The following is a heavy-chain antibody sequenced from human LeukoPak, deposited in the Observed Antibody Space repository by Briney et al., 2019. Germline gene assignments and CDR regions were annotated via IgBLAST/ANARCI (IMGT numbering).Heavy chain of an antibody. CDR2: IKLDGSEK. CDR3: ARDQYDTWSRRGNFDS. Sequence: GGSLRLSCVASGFTFGKYWMRWVRQAPGKGLEWVANIKLDGSEKNYVDSVKGRFTISRDNTKNSLYLQMNSLRAEDTAVFYCARDQYDTWSRRGNFDSWGQGTLVIVSS. CDR1: GFTFGKYW. D-gene: IGHD3-3*01. V-gene: IGHV3-7*03. J-gene: IGHJ4*02.